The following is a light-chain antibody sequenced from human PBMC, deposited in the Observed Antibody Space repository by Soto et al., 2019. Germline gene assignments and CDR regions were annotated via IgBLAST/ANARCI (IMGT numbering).Light chain of an antibody. CDR2: GTS. J-gene: IGKJ2*01. CDR1: QSVSSNY. V-gene: IGKV3-20*01. CDR3: QQDGSSPPYT. Sequence: EIVLTQSPGTLSLSPGERATLSCRASQSVSSNYLAWYQQKPGQAHRLLIYGTSSRATGIPDRFSGSGSGTDFTLTISRLEPEDFAVYYCQQDGSSPPYTFGQGTKLEIK.